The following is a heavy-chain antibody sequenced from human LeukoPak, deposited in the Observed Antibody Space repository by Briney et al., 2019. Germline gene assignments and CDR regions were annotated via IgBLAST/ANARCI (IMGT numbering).Heavy chain of an antibody. Sequence: GASVKVCCKASGYTFSSYDFNWVRQATGQRPEWMGWMSPNSGDTGYAQKFQDRVTMTRNTSISTAYMELSSLRSDGTAVYYCARGPPNWGYDYWGPGTLVTVSS. D-gene: IGHD7-27*01. CDR3: ARGPPNWGYDY. CDR2: MSPNSGDT. V-gene: IGHV1-8*01. CDR1: GYTFSSYD. J-gene: IGHJ4*02.